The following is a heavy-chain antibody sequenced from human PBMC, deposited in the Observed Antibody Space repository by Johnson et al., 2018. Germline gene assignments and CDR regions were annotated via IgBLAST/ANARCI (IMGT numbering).Heavy chain of an antibody. CDR3: ARDRPNWRAFDI. CDR2: IIPIFGTA. CDR1: GGTFSSYA. V-gene: IGHV1-69*01. D-gene: IGHD1-1*01. Sequence: QVQLVESGAEVKKXGSSVKVSCKASGGTFSSYAISWVRQAPGQGLEWMGGIIPIFGTANYAQKFQGRVTITADESTSTAYMELSSLRAEDPAVFYGARDRPNWRAFDIWGQGTMVTVSS. J-gene: IGHJ3*02.